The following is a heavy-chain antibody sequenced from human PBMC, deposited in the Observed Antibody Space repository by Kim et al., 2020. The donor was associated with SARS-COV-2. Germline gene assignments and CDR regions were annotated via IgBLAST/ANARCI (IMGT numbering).Heavy chain of an antibody. J-gene: IGHJ4*02. CDR1: GGSVSSGSYY. CDR3: ARAMVRGAIDY. D-gene: IGHD3-10*01. Sequence: SETLSLTCTVSGGSVSSGSYYWSWIRQPPGKGLEWIGYIYYSGSTNYNPSLKSRVTISVDTSKNQFSLKLSSVTAADTAVYYCARAMVRGAIDYWGQGTL. CDR2: IYYSGST. V-gene: IGHV4-61*01.